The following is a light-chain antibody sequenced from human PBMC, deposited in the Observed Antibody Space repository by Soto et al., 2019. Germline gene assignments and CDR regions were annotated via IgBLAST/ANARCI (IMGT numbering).Light chain of an antibody. J-gene: IGKJ1*01. V-gene: IGKV1-5*01. CDR2: DAS. CDR3: QQYNSYSRT. Sequence: DIQMTQSPSSVSASVGDRVTITCRASQGITGWLAWYQQKPGKAPKLLIFDASTLGSGVPPRFTGSGSGTEFTLSISNLQPDDFATYYCQQYNSYSRTFGQGTKVDIK. CDR1: QGITGW.